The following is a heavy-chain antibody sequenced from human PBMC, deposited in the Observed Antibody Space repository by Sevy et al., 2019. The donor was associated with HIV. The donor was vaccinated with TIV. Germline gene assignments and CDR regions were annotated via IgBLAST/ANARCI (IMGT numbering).Heavy chain of an antibody. CDR1: GFTFDDYA. Sequence: GGSLRLSCAASGFTFDDYAMHWVRQAPGKGLEWVSGISWNSGSIGYADSVKGRFTISRDNAKNSLYLQMNSLRAEDTALYYCAKDYDYVWGSYRSHFDYWGQGTLVTVSS. CDR2: ISWNSGSI. J-gene: IGHJ4*02. V-gene: IGHV3-9*01. CDR3: AKDYDYVWGSYRSHFDY. D-gene: IGHD3-16*02.